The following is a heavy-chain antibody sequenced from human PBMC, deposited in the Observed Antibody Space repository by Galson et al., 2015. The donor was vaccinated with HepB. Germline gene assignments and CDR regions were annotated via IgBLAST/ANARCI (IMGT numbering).Heavy chain of an antibody. D-gene: IGHD3-3*01. Sequence: SLRLSCAASGFTFDDYAMHWVRQAPGKGLEWVSGISWNSGSIGYADSVKGRFTISRDNAKNSLYLQMNSLRAEDTALYYCAKDQTPIFGVVSSFDYWGQGTLVTVSS. CDR3: AKDQTPIFGVVSSFDY. CDR2: ISWNSGSI. J-gene: IGHJ4*02. V-gene: IGHV3-9*01. CDR1: GFTFDDYA.